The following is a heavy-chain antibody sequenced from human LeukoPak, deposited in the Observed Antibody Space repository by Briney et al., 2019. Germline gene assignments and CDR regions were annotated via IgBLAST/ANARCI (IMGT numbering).Heavy chain of an antibody. CDR2: IWYDGSNK. J-gene: IGHJ4*02. D-gene: IGHD3-3*01. V-gene: IGHV3-33*01. Sequence: GGSLRLSCAASGFTFSHYGMHWVRQTPGKGLEGVAVIWYDGSNKYYADSVKGRFTISRDNSKNTLYLQMNSLRAEDTAVYYCARDRTSFGVVITGLDSWGQGTLVTVSS. CDR3: ARDRTSFGVVITGLDS. CDR1: GFTFSHYG.